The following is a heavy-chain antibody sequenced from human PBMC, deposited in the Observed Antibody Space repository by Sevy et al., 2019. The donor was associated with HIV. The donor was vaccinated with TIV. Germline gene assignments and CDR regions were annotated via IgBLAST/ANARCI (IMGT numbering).Heavy chain of an antibody. Sequence: ASVKVSCKASGGTFSSYAISWVRQAPGQGLEWMGGIIPIFGTANYAQKFQGRVTITADESTSTAYMELSSLRSEDTAVYYCARDLERGYSHSTSGDAFDIWGQGTMVTVSS. J-gene: IGHJ3*02. CDR2: IIPIFGTA. CDR1: GGTFSSYA. V-gene: IGHV1-69*13. CDR3: ARDLERGYSHSTSGDAFDI. D-gene: IGHD5-18*01.